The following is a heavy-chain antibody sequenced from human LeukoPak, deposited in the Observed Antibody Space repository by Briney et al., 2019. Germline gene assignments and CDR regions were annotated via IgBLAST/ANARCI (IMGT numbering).Heavy chain of an antibody. D-gene: IGHD4-17*01. CDR2: ISSSGSTI. J-gene: IGHJ4*02. Sequence: GGSLRLSCAASGFTFSSYEMNWVRQAPGKGLEWVSYISSSGSTIYYADSVKGRFTISRDNSKNTLYLQMNSLRAEDTAVYYCAKESDYGDYWGQGTLVTVSS. V-gene: IGHV3-48*03. CDR3: AKESDYGDY. CDR1: GFTFSSYE.